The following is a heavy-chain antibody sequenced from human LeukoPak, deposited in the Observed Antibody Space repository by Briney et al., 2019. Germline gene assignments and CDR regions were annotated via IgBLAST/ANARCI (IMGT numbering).Heavy chain of an antibody. J-gene: IGHJ6*03. D-gene: IGHD2-21*01. V-gene: IGHV1-8*03. CDR3: ARVWSYYYYYYMDV. CDR1: GYTFTSYD. CDR2: TNPNSGST. Sequence: ASVKVSCKASGYTFTSYDINWVRQATGQGLEWMGWTNPNSGSTGYAQKFQGRVTITRNTSISTAYMELSSLRSEDTAVYYCARVWSYYYYYYMDVWGKGTTVTVSS.